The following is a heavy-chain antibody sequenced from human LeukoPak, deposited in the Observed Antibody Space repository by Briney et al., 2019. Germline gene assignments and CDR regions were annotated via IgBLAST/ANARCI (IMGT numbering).Heavy chain of an antibody. CDR1: GGTFISYA. V-gene: IGHV1-69*13. J-gene: IGHJ4*02. Sequence: SVKVSCKASGGTFISYAISWVRQAPGQGLEWMGGIIPIFGTANYAQKFQGRVTITADESTSTAYMELSSLRSEDTAVYYCARGEYYYDSSGYYYASPFDYWGQGTLVTVSS. CDR2: IIPIFGTA. D-gene: IGHD3-22*01. CDR3: ARGEYYYDSSGYYYASPFDY.